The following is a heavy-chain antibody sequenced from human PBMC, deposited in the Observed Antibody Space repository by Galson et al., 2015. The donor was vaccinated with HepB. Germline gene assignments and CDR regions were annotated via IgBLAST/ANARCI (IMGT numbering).Heavy chain of an antibody. Sequence: VKVSCKVSGYTFSDYYMHWVQQAPGKGLEWVGLIDPEDGDTKYAEKFQGRVTISADTSTDTAYMELRSLSSEDTAVYYCAAGYCTRTGCYVDYYYGLDVWGQGTTVTVSS. CDR2: IDPEDGDT. V-gene: IGHV1-69-2*01. D-gene: IGHD2-2*01. J-gene: IGHJ6*02. CDR1: GYTFSDYY. CDR3: AAGYCTRTGCYVDYYYGLDV.